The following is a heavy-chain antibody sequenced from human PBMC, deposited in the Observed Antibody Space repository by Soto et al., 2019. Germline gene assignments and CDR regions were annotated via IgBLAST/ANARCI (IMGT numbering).Heavy chain of an antibody. J-gene: IGHJ4*02. CDR3: SRDIGIAVAGTLYYFDY. V-gene: IGHV3-11*01. D-gene: IGHD6-19*01. CDR1: GFTFSDYY. CDR2: ISSSGSTI. Sequence: GGSLRLSCAASGFTFSDYYMSWIRQAPGKGLEWVSYISSSGSTIYYADSVKGRFTISRDNAKNSLYLQMRSLRAEDTAVYYCSRDIGIAVAGTLYYFDYWGQGTLVTVSS.